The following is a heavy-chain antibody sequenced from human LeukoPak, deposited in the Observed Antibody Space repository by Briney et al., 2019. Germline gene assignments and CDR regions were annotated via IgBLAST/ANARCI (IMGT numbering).Heavy chain of an antibody. CDR2: INSDGSST. V-gene: IGHV3-74*01. Sequence: GGSLRLSCAASGFTFSSYWMHWVRQAPGKGLMWVSRINSDGSSTSYADSVKGRFTISRDNAKNTLYLQMNSLRAEDTAVYYCAREHCSGGSCVFDYWGQGTLVTVSS. CDR1: GFTFSSYW. D-gene: IGHD2-15*01. J-gene: IGHJ4*02. CDR3: AREHCSGGSCVFDY.